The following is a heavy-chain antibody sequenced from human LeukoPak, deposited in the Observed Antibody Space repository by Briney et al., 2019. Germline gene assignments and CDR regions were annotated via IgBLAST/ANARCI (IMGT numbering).Heavy chain of an antibody. Sequence: SETLSLTCTVSGGSTSSDYWSWIRQSPGKGLEWVGYVYNSGDTGKNPSLKSRVTILQDTSKNQCSLKLTSVSAADTAVYYCARHYHRDGYNPRSYWGQGTLVTVSS. D-gene: IGHD5-24*01. V-gene: IGHV4-59*08. CDR2: VYNSGDT. CDR3: ARHYHRDGYNPRSY. J-gene: IGHJ4*02. CDR1: GGSTSSDY.